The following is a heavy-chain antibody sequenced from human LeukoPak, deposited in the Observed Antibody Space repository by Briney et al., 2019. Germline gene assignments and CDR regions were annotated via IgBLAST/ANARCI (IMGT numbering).Heavy chain of an antibody. Sequence: SETLSLTCTVSGVSVSSGSYFWSWIRQPPGEGPQWIGYIYHDGSTNYSPSLRSRVSISVDTSKNQFSLKLSSVTTADTAVYYWARDGGPPTTVTTDYYYGMDVWGQGTTVTVSS. D-gene: IGHD4-17*01. CDR3: ARDGGPPTTVTTDYYYGMDV. V-gene: IGHV4-61*01. J-gene: IGHJ6*02. CDR1: GVSVSSGSYF. CDR2: IYHDGST.